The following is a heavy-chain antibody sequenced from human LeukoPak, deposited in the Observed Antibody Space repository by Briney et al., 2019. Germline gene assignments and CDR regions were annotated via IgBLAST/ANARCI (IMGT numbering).Heavy chain of an antibody. CDR3: ARETRNYYDSSGYYSIDY. Sequence: SETLSLTCTVSGYSISSGYYWGWIRQPPGKGLEWIGSIYYSGSTYYNPSLKSRVTISVDTSKNQFSLKLSSVTAADTAVYYCARETRNYYDSSGYYSIDYWGQGTLVTVSS. CDR2: IYYSGST. CDR1: GYSISSGYY. J-gene: IGHJ4*02. D-gene: IGHD3-22*01. V-gene: IGHV4-38-2*02.